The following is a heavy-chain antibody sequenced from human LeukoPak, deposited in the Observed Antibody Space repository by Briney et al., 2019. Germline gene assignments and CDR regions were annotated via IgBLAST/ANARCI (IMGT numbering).Heavy chain of an antibody. CDR1: GFSVSSTY. V-gene: IGHV3-53*01. D-gene: IGHD1-26*01. CDR3: VRDIGSYPPEK. CDR2: MYSHGLT. J-gene: IGHJ4*02. Sequence: GGSLRLSCAASGFSVSSTYMSWVRQAPGKGLEWVSLMYSHGLTSYGDSVRGRFTISRDTPKNTLHLQMNSLRAEDTAIYYCVRDIGSYPPEKWGQGTLVTVSS.